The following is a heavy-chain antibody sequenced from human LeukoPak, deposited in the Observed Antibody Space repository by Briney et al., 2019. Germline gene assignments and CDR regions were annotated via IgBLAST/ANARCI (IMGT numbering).Heavy chain of an antibody. V-gene: IGHV3-74*01. CDR1: GFTISSYW. D-gene: IGHD3-16*01. CDR3: SRVFVGAEDY. CDR2: INPAGSVT. Sequence: PGGSLRLSCSASGFTISSYWMHWVRQAPGKGLVWVSRINPAGSVTNHADSVRGRFTISRDTATNTLYLEMNSLRAEDTAVYYCSRVFVGAEDYWGQGTLVTVSS. J-gene: IGHJ4*02.